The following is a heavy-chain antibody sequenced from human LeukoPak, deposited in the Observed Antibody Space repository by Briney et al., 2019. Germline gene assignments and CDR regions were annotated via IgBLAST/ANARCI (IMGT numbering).Heavy chain of an antibody. CDR1: AGSISSYY. V-gene: IGHV4-59*01. J-gene: IGHJ6*03. Sequence: PSETLSLTCTVSAGSISSYYWSWIRQPPGKGLEWIGYIYYSGSTNYNPSLKSRVTISVDTSKNPFSLNLSSVTAADTAVYYCARVSFSRYYYYMDVWGKGTTVTVSS. CDR2: IYYSGST. CDR3: ARVSFSRYYYYMDV.